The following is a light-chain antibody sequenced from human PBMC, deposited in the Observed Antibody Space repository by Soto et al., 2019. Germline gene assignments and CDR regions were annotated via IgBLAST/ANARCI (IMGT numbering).Light chain of an antibody. CDR3: SSYTSSSTLNWV. J-gene: IGLJ3*02. CDR2: EVS. V-gene: IGLV2-14*01. CDR1: SSDVGGYNY. Sequence: QSALTQPASVSGSPGQSITTSCTGTSSDVGGYNYVSWYQQHPGKAPKLMIYEVSNRPSGVSNRFSGSKSGNTASLTISGLQAEDEADYYCSSYTSSSTLNWVFGGGTKVTVL.